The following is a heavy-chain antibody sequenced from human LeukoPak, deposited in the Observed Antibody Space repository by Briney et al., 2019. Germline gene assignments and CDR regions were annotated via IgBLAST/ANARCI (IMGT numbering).Heavy chain of an antibody. CDR1: GFTVSSNY. D-gene: IGHD3-3*02. CDR3: ARGSVFRYGMDV. Sequence: PGGSLRLSCAASGFTVSSNYMSWVRQAPGKGLEWVSVIYSGGSTYYADSVKGRLTISRDNSKNTLYLQMNSLRAEDTAVYYCARGSVFRYGMDVWGQGTTVTVSS. J-gene: IGHJ6*02. CDR2: IYSGGST. V-gene: IGHV3-66*02.